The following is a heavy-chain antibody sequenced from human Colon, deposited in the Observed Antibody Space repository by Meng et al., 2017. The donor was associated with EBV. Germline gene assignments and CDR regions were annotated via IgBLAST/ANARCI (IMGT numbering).Heavy chain of an antibody. J-gene: IGHJ4*02. Sequence: EVQVVGSGEGLAQPGGSLRLSWAASGFTLSSYSMHWVRQAPGKGLEYVSAISYNVGSTYYADSVKGRFTISRDNSKNTLYLQMGSLRPEDMAVYYCARVGDNGTFDYWGQGALVTVSS. D-gene: IGHD1-14*01. CDR2: ISYNVGST. CDR1: GFTLSSYS. V-gene: IGHV3-64*02. CDR3: ARVGDNGTFDY.